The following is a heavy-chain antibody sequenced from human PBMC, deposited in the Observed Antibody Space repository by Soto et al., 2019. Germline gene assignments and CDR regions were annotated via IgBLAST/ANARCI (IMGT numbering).Heavy chain of an antibody. D-gene: IGHD3-22*01. CDR1: GFTFTSSA. J-gene: IGHJ3*02. V-gene: IGHV1-58*02. Sequence: ASVKVSCKASGFTFTSSAMQWVRQARGQRLEWIGWNVVGSGNTNYAQKFQKRVTITKDMSTSTAYMELSSLRSEDTAVYYCAAAPYYDSSGYYRNDAFDIWGQGTMITVSS. CDR3: AAAPYYDSSGYYRNDAFDI. CDR2: NVVGSGNT.